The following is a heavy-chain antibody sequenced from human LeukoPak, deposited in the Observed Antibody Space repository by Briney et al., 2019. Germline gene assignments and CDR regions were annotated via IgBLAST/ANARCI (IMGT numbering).Heavy chain of an antibody. J-gene: IGHJ5*01. CDR2: IYYSGGT. CDR3: ARVRSSSSRWDNWFDS. CDR1: GGSISNINYY. Sequence: SETLSLTCVVSGGSISNINYYWGWIRQPPGKGLEWIGSIYYSGGTYYNPSLKSRVTISVDTSKNQFSLKLTSVTAADTAVYYCARVRSSSSRWDNWFDSWGQGTLVTVSS. V-gene: IGHV4-39*07. D-gene: IGHD6-6*01.